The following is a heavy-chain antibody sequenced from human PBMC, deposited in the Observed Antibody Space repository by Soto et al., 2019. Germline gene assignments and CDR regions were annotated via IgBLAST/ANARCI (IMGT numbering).Heavy chain of an antibody. Sequence: QVRLQESGPGLVKPSRTLSLTCTVSGGSISSGDYYWTWIRQHPGKGLEWIGYISSSGRTYYNPSLNSRVSMSLDTSENHFSLRLSSVTAADTAVFYCARDIPLASQGSYYGLDGWGQGTTGTVSS. CDR1: GGSISSGDYY. CDR3: ARDIPLASQGSYYGLDG. J-gene: IGHJ6*02. D-gene: IGHD6-19*01. CDR2: ISSSGRT. V-gene: IGHV4-31*03.